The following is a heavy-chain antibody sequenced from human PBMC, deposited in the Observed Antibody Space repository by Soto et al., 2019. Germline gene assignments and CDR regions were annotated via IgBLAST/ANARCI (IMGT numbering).Heavy chain of an antibody. V-gene: IGHV4-4*07. Sequence: LSLTCTVSGGSISSYYWSWIRQPAGKGLEWIGRIYTSGSTNYNPSLKSRVTMSVDTSKNQFSLKLSSVTAADTAVYYCARDSHYYDSSGYPSLFDYWGQGTLVTVSS. CDR3: ARDSHYYDSSGYPSLFDY. D-gene: IGHD3-22*01. J-gene: IGHJ4*02. CDR1: GGSISSYY. CDR2: IYTSGST.